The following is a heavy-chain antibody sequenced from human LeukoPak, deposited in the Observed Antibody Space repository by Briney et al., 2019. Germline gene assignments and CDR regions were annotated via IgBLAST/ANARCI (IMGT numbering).Heavy chain of an antibody. J-gene: IGHJ4*02. CDR3: ARDRSYSSRPY. D-gene: IGHD6-13*01. Sequence: SETLSLTCTVSGDSISSYYWSWIRQPPGKGLEWIGYIYYSGRTDYNPSLKSRVTISMDTSRNQFSLNLSSVTAADTAVYYCARDRSYSSRPYWGQGTLVTVSS. CDR2: IYYSGRT. CDR1: GDSISSYY. V-gene: IGHV4-59*12.